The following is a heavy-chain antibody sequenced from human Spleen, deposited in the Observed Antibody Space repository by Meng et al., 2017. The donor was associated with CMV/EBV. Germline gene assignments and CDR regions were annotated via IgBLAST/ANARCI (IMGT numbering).Heavy chain of an antibody. D-gene: IGHD3-3*01. J-gene: IGHJ4*02. CDR2: INHSGST. Sequence: LTEGGAGLLKPSETLSLTCAVYGGSFSGYYWSWIRQPPGKGLEWIGEINHSGSTNYNPSLKSRVTISVDTSKNQFSLKLSSVTAADTAVYYCARGGAYDFWSGYKAFDYWGQGTLVTVSS. CDR3: ARGGAYDFWSGYKAFDY. V-gene: IGHV4-34*01. CDR1: GGSFSGYY.